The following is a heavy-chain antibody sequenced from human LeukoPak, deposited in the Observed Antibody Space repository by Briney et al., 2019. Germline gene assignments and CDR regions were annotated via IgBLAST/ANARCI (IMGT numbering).Heavy chain of an antibody. J-gene: IGHJ4*02. Sequence: SETLSLTCTVSGGSISSYYWSWIRQPPGKGLEWIGYIYYSGSTNYNPPLKSRVTISVDTSKNQFSLKLSSVTAADTAVYYCARTIAVAGTWVKYFDYWGQGTLVTVSS. CDR3: ARTIAVAGTWVKYFDY. V-gene: IGHV4-59*01. CDR2: IYYSGST. CDR1: GGSISSYY. D-gene: IGHD6-19*01.